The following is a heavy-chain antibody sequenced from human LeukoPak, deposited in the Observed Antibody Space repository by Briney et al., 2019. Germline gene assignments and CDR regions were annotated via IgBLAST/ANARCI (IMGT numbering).Heavy chain of an antibody. CDR3: AREVGATTDGVVY. D-gene: IGHD1-26*01. CDR1: GGSISSGSYY. CDR2: IYTSGST. J-gene: IGHJ4*02. Sequence: SETLSLTCTVSGGSISSGSYYWSWIRQPAGKGLEWIGRIYTSGSTNYNPSLKSRVTISVDTSKNQFSLKLSSVTAADTAVYYCAREVGATTDGVVYWGQGTLVTVSS. V-gene: IGHV4-61*02.